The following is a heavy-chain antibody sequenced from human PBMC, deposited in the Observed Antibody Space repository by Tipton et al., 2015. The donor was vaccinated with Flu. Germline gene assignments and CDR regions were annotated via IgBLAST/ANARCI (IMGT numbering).Heavy chain of an antibody. CDR2: IYHSGTT. CDR1: GYSIRSAYY. Sequence: TLSLTCSVSGYSIRSAYYWGWVRRPPGKGLEWIGTIYHSGTTYYNPSLKSRLTISVDTSKNQFSLRLSSVTAADTAVYYCARHTSDSVRGVIAYWGQGTLVTVSS. CDR3: ARHTSDSVRGVIAY. V-gene: IGHV4-38-2*01. J-gene: IGHJ4*02. D-gene: IGHD3-10*02.